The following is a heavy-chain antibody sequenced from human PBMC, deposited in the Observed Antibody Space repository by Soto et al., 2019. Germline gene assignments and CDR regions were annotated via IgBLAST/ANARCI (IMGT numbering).Heavy chain of an antibody. D-gene: IGHD3-10*01. Sequence: GGSLRLSCAASGFSFSYDSMNWFRQARWKGLEWVSSISGGSTYIYYGDSLKGRFTTSRDNSKNTLYLQMSSLRAEDTAIYYCARASGESYPGSRVFDSWGQGTRVTVSS. J-gene: IGHJ4*02. CDR2: ISGGSTYI. CDR3: ARASGESYPGSRVFDS. V-gene: IGHV3-21*04. CDR1: GFSFSYDS.